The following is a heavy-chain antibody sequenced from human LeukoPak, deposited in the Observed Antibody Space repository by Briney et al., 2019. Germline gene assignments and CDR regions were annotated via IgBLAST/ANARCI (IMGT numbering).Heavy chain of an antibody. CDR2: IFYTGST. J-gene: IGHJ4*02. CDR3: ARGATGGDY. Sequence: SETLSLTCTVSGGSISSYYWSWIRQPPGKGLEWIGYIFYTGSTNYNPSLKSRVTISVDTSKNQFSLKLSSVTAADTAVYYCARGATGGDYWGQRTLVTVSS. D-gene: IGHD1-26*01. CDR1: GGSISSYY. V-gene: IGHV4-59*01.